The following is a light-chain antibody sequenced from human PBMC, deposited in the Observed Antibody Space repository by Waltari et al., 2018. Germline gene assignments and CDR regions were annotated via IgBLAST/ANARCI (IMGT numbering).Light chain of an antibody. Sequence: DIVMTLSPESLAVSLGERATINCRSSQSILYNSNDKNYLAWYQQKPGQPPKLLIYWASTRYSGVPERFSGSGSGTDFSLTISSLQPEDVAVYCCQQYYSRRTFGRGTRVEIK. V-gene: IGKV4-1*01. CDR1: QSILYNSNDKNY. CDR2: WAS. J-gene: IGKJ1*01. CDR3: QQYYSRRT.